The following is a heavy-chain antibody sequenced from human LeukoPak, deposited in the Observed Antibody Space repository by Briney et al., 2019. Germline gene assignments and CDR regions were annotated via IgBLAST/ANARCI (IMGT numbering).Heavy chain of an antibody. CDR2: IRYDASNK. J-gene: IGHJ4*02. D-gene: IGHD1-26*01. Sequence: GGSLRLSCAASGFTFSSYGMHWVRQAPGKGLEWVTFIRYDASNKYYADSVKGRFTISRDNSKNTLYLQMKSLRAEDTAVYYCAKGGTYYLSHFDYWGQGTLVTVSS. CDR3: AKGGTYYLSHFDY. V-gene: IGHV3-30*02. CDR1: GFTFSSYG.